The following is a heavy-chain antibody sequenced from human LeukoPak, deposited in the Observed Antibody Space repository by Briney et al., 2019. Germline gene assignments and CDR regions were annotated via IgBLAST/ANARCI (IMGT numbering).Heavy chain of an antibody. V-gene: IGHV4-31*03. J-gene: IGHJ6*02. Sequence: PSQTLSLTCTVSGGSISSGGYYWRWIRQHPGKGLEWIGYIYYSGGTYYNPSLKSRVTISVDTSKNQFSLKLSSVTAADTAVYYCARASPRENSNYFYYYYGMDVWGQGTTVTVSS. CDR1: GGSISSGGYY. D-gene: IGHD4-11*01. CDR3: ARASPRENSNYFYYYYGMDV. CDR2: IYYSGGT.